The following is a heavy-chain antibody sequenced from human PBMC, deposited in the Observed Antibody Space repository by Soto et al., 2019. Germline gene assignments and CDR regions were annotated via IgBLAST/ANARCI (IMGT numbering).Heavy chain of an antibody. CDR3: ARRLNRGRWEILRDDAFDI. Sequence: GGSLRLSCAASGFTFSSYWMHWVRQSPGKGLVWVSRINSDGSSTSYADSVKGRFTISRDNAKNTLYLQMNSLRAEDTAVYYCARRLNRGRWEILRDDAFDIWGQGTMVTVSS. V-gene: IGHV3-74*01. CDR2: INSDGSST. CDR1: GFTFSSYW. J-gene: IGHJ3*02. D-gene: IGHD1-26*01.